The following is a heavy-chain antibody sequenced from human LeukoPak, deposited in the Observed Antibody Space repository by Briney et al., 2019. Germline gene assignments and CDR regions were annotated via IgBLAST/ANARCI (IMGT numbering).Heavy chain of an antibody. J-gene: IGHJ3*01. CDR3: ARDSIEGNYYQLYAFDL. D-gene: IGHD1-26*01. CDR1: GGSVSSHY. Sequence: PSETLSLTCTVSGGSVSSHYWSWIRQPPGKGLEWIGDIYYTGSTNHNPSLKSRVTISVDTSENQFSLRLSSVTAADTAVYYCARDSIEGNYYQLYAFDLWGQRTMVTVSS. V-gene: IGHV4-59*02. CDR2: IYYTGST.